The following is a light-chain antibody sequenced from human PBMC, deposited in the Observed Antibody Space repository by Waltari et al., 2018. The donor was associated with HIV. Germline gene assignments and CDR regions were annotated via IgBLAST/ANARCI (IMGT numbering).Light chain of an antibody. V-gene: IGLV1-47*01. CDR2: RND. J-gene: IGLJ3*02. CDR3: ASWDDNLRHWV. CDR1: KSNIGNNF. Sequence: QPKMTQAPSASKTPGQRNTMSCSGSKSNIGNNFIYWYQQIPGAAPSLVMARNDRRPAGVPDRFSGTKSGTSAFLAITDLRLDDEATYVCASWDDNLRHWVFGGGTKLTVL.